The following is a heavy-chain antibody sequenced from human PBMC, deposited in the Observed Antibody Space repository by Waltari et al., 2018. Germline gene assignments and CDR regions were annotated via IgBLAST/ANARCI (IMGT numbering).Heavy chain of an antibody. J-gene: IGHJ4*02. D-gene: IGHD6-6*01. CDR1: GFTFSSYW. CDR2: IKQDGSEK. CDR3: ARARIAARRYFDY. Sequence: EVQLVESGGGLVQPGGSLRLSCAASGFTFSSYWMSWVRQAPGKGLEWVANIKQDGSEKYYGDSVKGRFTISRDNAKNSLYLQMNSLRAEDTAVYYCARARIAARRYFDYWGQGTLVTVSS. V-gene: IGHV3-7*01.